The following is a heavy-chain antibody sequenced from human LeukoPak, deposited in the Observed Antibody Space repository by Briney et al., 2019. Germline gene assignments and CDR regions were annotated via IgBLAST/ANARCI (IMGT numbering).Heavy chain of an antibody. D-gene: IGHD4-17*01. Sequence: ASVKVSFKASGYTFTNYAMHWVRQAPGQRLEWMGWINAGNGHTKYSQNFQDRVTITTDTSATTAYMELSSLRSEDTAVYYCARYFGDYFDYWGQGTLVTVSS. CDR3: ARYFGDYFDY. J-gene: IGHJ4*02. V-gene: IGHV1-3*01. CDR1: GYTFTNYA. CDR2: INAGNGHT.